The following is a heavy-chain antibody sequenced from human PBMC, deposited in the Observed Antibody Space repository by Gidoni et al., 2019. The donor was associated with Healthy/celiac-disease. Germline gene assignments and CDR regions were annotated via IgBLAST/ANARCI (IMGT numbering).Heavy chain of an antibody. D-gene: IGHD2-8*01. J-gene: IGHJ6*02. Sequence: QVQLQESGPGRVKPSQHLSPTCTVPGGSISSGGYSWSWIRQHPGKGLEWIGYIYYSGSTYYNPSLNSRVPISVATSKNQFSLKLSSVTAADTAVYYCAREMAASNYYGMDVWGQGTTVTVSS. CDR1: GGSISSGGYS. CDR3: AREMAASNYYGMDV. CDR2: IYYSGST. V-gene: IGHV4-31*03.